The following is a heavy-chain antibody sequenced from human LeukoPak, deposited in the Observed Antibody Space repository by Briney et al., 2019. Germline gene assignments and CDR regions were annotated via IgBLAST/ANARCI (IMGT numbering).Heavy chain of an antibody. CDR2: IYYSGST. Sequence: SETLSLTCTVSGHSINSAYYWGWIRQPPGKGLEWIGYIYYSGSTNYNPSLKSRVTISVDTSKNQFSLKLSSVTAADTAVYYCARDLAVTHYYYGMDVWGQGTTVTVSS. J-gene: IGHJ6*02. CDR1: GHSINSAYY. V-gene: IGHV4-38-2*02. CDR3: ARDLAVTHYYYGMDV. D-gene: IGHD4-17*01.